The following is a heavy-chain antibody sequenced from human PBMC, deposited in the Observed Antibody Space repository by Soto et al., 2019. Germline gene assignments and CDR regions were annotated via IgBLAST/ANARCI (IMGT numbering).Heavy chain of an antibody. CDR2: IYYSGTT. D-gene: IGHD4-17*01. Sequence: QVQLQESGPGLVKPSQTLSLTCTVSGGSLSSGGYYWSWIRQHPGKGLEWIGYIYYSGTTYYNPSLKSRVTISVDTSKIQVSLKLSSVTAADTAVYYCARSPEATVTAFDYWGQGTLVTVSS. CDR1: GGSLSSGGYY. J-gene: IGHJ4*02. CDR3: ARSPEATVTAFDY. V-gene: IGHV4-31*03.